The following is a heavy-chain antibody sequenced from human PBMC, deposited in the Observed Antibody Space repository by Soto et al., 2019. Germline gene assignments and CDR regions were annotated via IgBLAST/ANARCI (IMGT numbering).Heavy chain of an antibody. V-gene: IGHV3-30-3*01. Sequence: QVQLVESGGGVVQPGMSLRLSCAASGFTFSSYAMHWVRQAPGTGLEWVAIMSYDGYNKYYADSVKGRFPIYRDNSKNTLYLQMNIRRAEDTAVYYCAKVGGYFRYDSYGSDVWGQGTTGTVSS. J-gene: IGHJ6*02. D-gene: IGHD5-12*01. CDR3: AKVGGYFRYDSYGSDV. CDR2: MSYDGYNK. CDR1: GFTFSSYA.